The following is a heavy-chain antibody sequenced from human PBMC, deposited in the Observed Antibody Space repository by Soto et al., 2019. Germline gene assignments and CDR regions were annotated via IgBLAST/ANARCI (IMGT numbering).Heavy chain of an antibody. CDR3: ARVLNMVRVVNSWFDP. Sequence: QVQLVQSGAEVKKPGSSVKVSCKASGGTFSSYAISWVRQAPGQGLEWMGGIIPIFGTANYAQKFQGRVTITADESTSTAYMELSRLRSEDTAVYYCARVLNMVRVVNSWFDPWGQGTLVTVSS. V-gene: IGHV1-69*01. CDR2: IIPIFGTA. J-gene: IGHJ5*02. D-gene: IGHD3-10*01. CDR1: GGTFSSYA.